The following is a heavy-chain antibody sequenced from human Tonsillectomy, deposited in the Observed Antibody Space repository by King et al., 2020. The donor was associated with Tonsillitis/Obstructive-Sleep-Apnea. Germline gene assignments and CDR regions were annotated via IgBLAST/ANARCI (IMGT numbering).Heavy chain of an antibody. D-gene: IGHD2-15*01. Sequence: VQLQQWGAGLLKPSETLSLTCAGYGGSSSGYYWNWIRQPPGKGLEWIGEINHSGSTNYNPSLKSRVTISVDTSKNQFSLKLSSVTAADTAVYYCATGIAGAYYYYMDVWGKGTTVTVSS. J-gene: IGHJ6*03. CDR3: ATGIAGAYYYYMDV. V-gene: IGHV4-34*01. CDR2: INHSGST. CDR1: GGSSSGYY.